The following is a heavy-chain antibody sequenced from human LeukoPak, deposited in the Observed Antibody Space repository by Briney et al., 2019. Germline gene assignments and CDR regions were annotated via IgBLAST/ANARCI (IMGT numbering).Heavy chain of an antibody. CDR3: ARDSSGWPYYFDY. Sequence: GGSLRLSCATSGFTFSSYAMHWVRQAPGKGLEYVSAISSNGGSTYYANSVKGRFTISRDNSKNTLYLQIGSRRAEDMAVYYGARDSSGWPYYFDYWGQGALVSVSS. V-gene: IGHV3-64*01. D-gene: IGHD6-19*01. CDR2: ISSNGGST. J-gene: IGHJ4*02. CDR1: GFTFSSYA.